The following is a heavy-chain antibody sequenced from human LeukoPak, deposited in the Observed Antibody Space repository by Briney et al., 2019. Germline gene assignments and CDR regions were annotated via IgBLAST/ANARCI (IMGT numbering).Heavy chain of an antibody. Sequence: GGSLRLSCAASGFTFSTYWMHWVRQAPGKGLVWVSRISSDGSITSYADSVKGRFTISRDNAKNTLYLQMNSLRAEDTAVYYCAKKGYAGSGTYSYYFDYWGQGALVTVSS. CDR1: GFTFSTYW. D-gene: IGHD3-10*01. V-gene: IGHV3-74*01. CDR2: ISSDGSIT. J-gene: IGHJ4*02. CDR3: AKKGYAGSGTYSYYFDY.